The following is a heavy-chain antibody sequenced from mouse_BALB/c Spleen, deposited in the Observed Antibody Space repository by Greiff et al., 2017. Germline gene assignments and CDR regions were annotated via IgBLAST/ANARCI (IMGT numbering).Heavy chain of an antibody. CDR1: GFTFSDFY. V-gene: IGHV7-1*02. Sequence: EVKVVESGGGLVQPGGSLRLSCATSGFTFSDFYMEWVRQPPGKRLEWIAASRNKANDYTTEYSASVKGRFIVSRDTSQSILYLQMNALRAEDTAIYYCARDGHGNYPAYWGQGTTLTVSS. CDR3: ARDGHGNYPAY. J-gene: IGHJ2*01. CDR2: SRNKANDYTT. D-gene: IGHD2-1*01.